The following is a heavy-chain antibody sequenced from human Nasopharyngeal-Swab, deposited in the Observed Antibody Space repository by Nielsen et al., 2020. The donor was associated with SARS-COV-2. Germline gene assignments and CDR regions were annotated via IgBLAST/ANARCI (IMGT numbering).Heavy chain of an antibody. V-gene: IGHV3-23*01. CDR3: AKVTGRIDPFDS. CDR2: ISGSGGGT. CDR1: GFTFSSYI. D-gene: IGHD2-15*01. Sequence: GESLKISCAASGFTFSSYIMNWVRQAPGKGLEWVSSISGSGGGTYYGDSVKGRFTISRDNSKNTVYLQMNSLRAEDTALYYCAKVTGRIDPFDSWGQGTLVTVSS. J-gene: IGHJ4*02.